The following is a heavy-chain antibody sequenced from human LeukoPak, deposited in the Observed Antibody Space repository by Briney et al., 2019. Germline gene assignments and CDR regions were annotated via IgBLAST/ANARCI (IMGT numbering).Heavy chain of an antibody. D-gene: IGHD6-13*01. CDR1: GGSISSSSYY. V-gene: IGHV4-39*07. CDR2: IYYSEST. CDR3: ARARRLKDVAAAGPFYFDY. J-gene: IGHJ4*02. Sequence: PSETLSLTCTVSGGSISSSSYYWGWIRQPPGKGLEWIGSIYYSESTYYNPSLKSRVTISVDTSKNQFSLKLSSVTAADTAVYYCARARRLKDVAAAGPFYFDYWGQGTLVTVSS.